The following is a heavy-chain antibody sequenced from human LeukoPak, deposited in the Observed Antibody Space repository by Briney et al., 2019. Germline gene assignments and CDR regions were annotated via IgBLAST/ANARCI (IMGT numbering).Heavy chain of an antibody. J-gene: IGHJ6*02. CDR3: ARGKYYDSSGPYYYYGMDV. CDR2: IIPIFGTA. Sequence: SVKVSCKASGGTFSSYAISWVRQAPGQGLEWMGGIIPIFGTANYAQKFQGRVTITADESTSTAYMELSGLRSEDTAVYYCARGKYYDSSGPYYYYGMDVWGQGTTVTVSS. D-gene: IGHD3-22*01. V-gene: IGHV1-69*13. CDR1: GGTFSSYA.